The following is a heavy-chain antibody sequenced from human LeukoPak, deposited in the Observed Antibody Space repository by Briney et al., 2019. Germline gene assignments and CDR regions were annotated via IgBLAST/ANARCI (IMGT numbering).Heavy chain of an antibody. CDR1: GFTFSTFA. Sequence: GGSLRLSCAASGFTFSTFAMIWVRQPPGKGLEWVSSIFPSGGEIHYADSVRGRFTISRDNSKRTLSLQMNSLRAEDTAIYYCATYRQVLLPFESWGQGTLVTVSS. V-gene: IGHV3-23*01. J-gene: IGHJ4*02. CDR2: IFPSGGEI. D-gene: IGHD2-8*02. CDR3: ATYRQVLLPFES.